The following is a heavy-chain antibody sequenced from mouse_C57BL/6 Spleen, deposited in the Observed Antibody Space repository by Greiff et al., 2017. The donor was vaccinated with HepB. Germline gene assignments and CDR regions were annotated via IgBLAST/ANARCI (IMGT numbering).Heavy chain of an antibody. Sequence: EVQGVESGGDLVKPGGSLKLSCAASGFTFSSYGMSWVRQTPDKRLEWVATISSGGSYTYYPDSVKGRFTISRDNAKNTLYLQMSSLRSEDTAMYYCARPYSSGYVEFAYWGQGTLVTVSA. CDR2: ISSGGSYT. J-gene: IGHJ3*01. V-gene: IGHV5-6*01. CDR3: ARPYSSGYVEFAY. D-gene: IGHD3-2*02. CDR1: GFTFSSYG.